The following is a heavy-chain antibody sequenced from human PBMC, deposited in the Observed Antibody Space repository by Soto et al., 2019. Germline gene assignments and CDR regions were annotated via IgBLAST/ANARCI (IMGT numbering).Heavy chain of an antibody. CDR3: ARAYSSSYYFDY. V-gene: IGHV5-51*01. CDR1: GYSFTSYW. D-gene: IGHD6-6*01. Sequence: GASLKISCKGSGYSFTSYWIGWGRPMPGKGLGWVGIIYPGDSDTRYSPFCQGQVTISAAKSISSAYLQWSSLKAADIAMYYCARAYSSSYYFDYWGQGTLVTVSS. J-gene: IGHJ4*02. CDR2: IYPGDSDT.